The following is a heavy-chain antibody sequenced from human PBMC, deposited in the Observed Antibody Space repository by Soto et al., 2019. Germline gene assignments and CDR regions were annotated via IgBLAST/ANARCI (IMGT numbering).Heavy chain of an antibody. CDR3: AGLAYCGGDCYPGFDY. CDR1: GGTFSSYA. D-gene: IGHD2-21*02. J-gene: IGHJ4*02. Sequence: GASVKVSCKASGGTFSSYAISWVRQAPGQGLEGMGGIIPIFGTANYAQKFQGRVTITADESTSTAYMELSSLRSEDTAVYYCAGLAYCGGDCYPGFDYWGQGTLVTVSS. V-gene: IGHV1-69*13. CDR2: IIPIFGTA.